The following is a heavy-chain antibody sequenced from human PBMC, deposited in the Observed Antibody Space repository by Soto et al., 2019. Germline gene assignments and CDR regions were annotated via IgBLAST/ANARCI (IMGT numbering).Heavy chain of an antibody. CDR1: GGTFSSYA. Sequence: QVQLVQSGAEVKKPGSSVKVSCKASGGTFSSYAISWVRQAPGQGLEWMGGIIPIFGTANYAQKFQGRVTITADESTSTAYMELSSVRSEDTAVYYCARGSGYCSGGSCYSIDYWGQGTLVTVSS. J-gene: IGHJ4*02. V-gene: IGHV1-69*12. CDR3: ARGSGYCSGGSCYSIDY. D-gene: IGHD2-15*01. CDR2: IIPIFGTA.